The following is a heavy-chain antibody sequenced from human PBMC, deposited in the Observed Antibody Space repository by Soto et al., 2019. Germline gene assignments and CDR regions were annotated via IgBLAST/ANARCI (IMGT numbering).Heavy chain of an antibody. CDR2: IYYGGII. CDR1: GVSISSHY. D-gene: IGHD3-22*01. CDR3: ARLGYYDSSDLDY. J-gene: IGHJ4*02. V-gene: IGHV4-59*11. Sequence: PSETLSLTCTVSGVSISSHYWSWIRQPPGKGLEWVGYIYYGGIINYNPSLKSRVTISVDTSKKQFSLKLSSVTAADTAVYYCARLGYYDSSDLDYWGQGTLVT.